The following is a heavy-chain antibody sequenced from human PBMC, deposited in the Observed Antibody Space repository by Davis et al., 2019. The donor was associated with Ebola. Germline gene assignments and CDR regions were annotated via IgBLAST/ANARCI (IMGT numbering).Heavy chain of an antibody. Sequence: PGGSLRLSCAASGFTFSSYAMHWVRQAPGKGLEWVAVISYDGSNKYYADSVKGRFTISRDNSKNTLYLQMNSLRAEDTAVYYCAGRPYYDFWSGFYWGQGTLVTVSS. CDR2: ISYDGSNK. D-gene: IGHD3-3*01. J-gene: IGHJ4*02. CDR3: AGRPYYDFWSGFY. V-gene: IGHV3-30-3*01. CDR1: GFTFSSYA.